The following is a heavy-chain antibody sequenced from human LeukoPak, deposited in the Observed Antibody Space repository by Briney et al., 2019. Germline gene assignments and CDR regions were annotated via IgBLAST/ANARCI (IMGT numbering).Heavy chain of an antibody. V-gene: IGHV4-59*01. CDR2: ITDSGSS. CDR3: ARAGFFSSGWYWEFDN. CDR1: GXSIETYC. D-gene: IGHD6-19*01. J-gene: IGHJ4*02. Sequence: SETLSLTCTVSGXSIETYCRSWIRQPPGKALEWIGYITDSGSSNYNPSLRSRVTISVDTSKNQFSLKLTSVTAADTALYYCARAGFFSSGWYWEFDNWGQGILVTVSS.